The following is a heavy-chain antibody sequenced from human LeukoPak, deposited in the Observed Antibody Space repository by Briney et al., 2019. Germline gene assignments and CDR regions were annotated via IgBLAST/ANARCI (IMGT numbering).Heavy chain of an antibody. CDR2: IYYSGST. CDR1: GGSISSGGYS. D-gene: IGHD2-15*01. Sequence: PSETLSLTCAVSGGSISSGGYSWSWIRQPPGKGLEWIGYIYYSGSTYYNPSLKSRVTISVDTSKNQFSLKLSSVTAADTAVYYCARRAGYCSGGSCYSGIDYWGQGTLVTVSS. CDR3: ARRAGYCSGGSCYSGIDY. J-gene: IGHJ4*02. V-gene: IGHV4-30-4*07.